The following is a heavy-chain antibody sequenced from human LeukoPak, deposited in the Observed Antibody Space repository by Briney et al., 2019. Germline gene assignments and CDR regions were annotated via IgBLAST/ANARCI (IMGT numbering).Heavy chain of an antibody. D-gene: IGHD6-6*01. Sequence: SETLSLTCAVYGGSFSGYYWSWIRQPPGKGLEWIGEMNNSGSTNYNPSFKSRVTISVDTSKNQFSLKLSSVTAADTAVYYCARLRYSSSYYNYYYYMDVWGKGTTVTVSS. CDR3: ARLRYSSSYYNYYYYMDV. CDR2: MNNSGST. V-gene: IGHV4-34*01. J-gene: IGHJ6*03. CDR1: GGSFSGYY.